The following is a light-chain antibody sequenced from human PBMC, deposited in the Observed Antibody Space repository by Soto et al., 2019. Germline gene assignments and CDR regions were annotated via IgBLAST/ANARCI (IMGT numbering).Light chain of an antibody. CDR3: QQTYTLPRT. V-gene: IGKV1-39*01. CDR2: AAS. CDR1: QSISSY. J-gene: IGKJ1*01. Sequence: DIQMNQSPSSLSASVGDRVTITCRASQSISSYLNWYQQKPGKSPKLLIYAASSLQSGVPSRFSGSGSGTDFTLTISSLQPEDFATYYCQQTYTLPRTFAQGTKVDIK.